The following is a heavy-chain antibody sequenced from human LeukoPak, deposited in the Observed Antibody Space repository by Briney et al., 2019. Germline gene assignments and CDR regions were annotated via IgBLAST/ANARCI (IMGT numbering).Heavy chain of an antibody. Sequence: ASVKVSCKVSGYTLTELSMHWVRQAPGRGLEWMGGFDPEDGETIYAQEFQGRVTMTEDTSTDTAYMEPSSLRSEDTAVYYCATGDTMRTVDYYFDYWGQGTLVTVSS. CDR2: FDPEDGET. V-gene: IGHV1-24*01. J-gene: IGHJ4*02. CDR1: GYTLTELS. D-gene: IGHD1-26*01. CDR3: ATGDTMRTVDYYFDY.